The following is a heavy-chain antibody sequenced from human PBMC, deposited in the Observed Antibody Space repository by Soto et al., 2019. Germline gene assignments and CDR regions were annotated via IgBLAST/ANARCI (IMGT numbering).Heavy chain of an antibody. CDR3: ARVGGTGGYTYGLDY. Sequence: QVQLVQSGAEVKKPGSSVKVSCKASGGTFSSYAISWVRQAPGQGLEWMGGIIPVFGTGIYAPKFQGRVTITADKSTNTAYMELSSLRSEDTAVYYCARVGGTGGYTYGLDYWGQGTLVTVSS. J-gene: IGHJ4*02. CDR2: IIPVFGTG. D-gene: IGHD5-18*01. CDR1: GGTFSSYA. V-gene: IGHV1-69*06.